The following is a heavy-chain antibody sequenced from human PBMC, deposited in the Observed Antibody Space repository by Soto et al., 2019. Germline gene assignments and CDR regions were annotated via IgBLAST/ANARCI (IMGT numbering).Heavy chain of an antibody. V-gene: IGHV3-30-3*01. D-gene: IGHD3-16*01. J-gene: IGHJ4*02. Sequence: QVQLVESGGGVVQPGRSLRLSCAASGFTFSSYAMHWVRQAPGKGLEWVAVISYDGSNKYYADSVKGRFTISRDNSKNTLYLQMNSLRAEDTAVYYCARALGIGAFDYWGQGTLVTVSS. CDR3: ARALGIGAFDY. CDR1: GFTFSSYA. CDR2: ISYDGSNK.